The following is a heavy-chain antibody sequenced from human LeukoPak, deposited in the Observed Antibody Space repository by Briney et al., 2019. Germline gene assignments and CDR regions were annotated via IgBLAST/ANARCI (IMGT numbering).Heavy chain of an antibody. D-gene: IGHD6-19*01. J-gene: IGHJ4*02. Sequence: ASVKVSCTASGGTFSSYAISWVRQAPGQGLEWMGGIIPIFGTANYAQKFQGRVTITTDESTSTAYMELSSLRSEDTAVYYCARDYSGGWYFDYWGQGTLVTVSS. V-gene: IGHV1-69*05. CDR1: GGTFSSYA. CDR2: IIPIFGTA. CDR3: ARDYSGGWYFDY.